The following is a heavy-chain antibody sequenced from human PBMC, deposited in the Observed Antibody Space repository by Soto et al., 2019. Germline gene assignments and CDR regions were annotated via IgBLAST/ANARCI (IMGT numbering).Heavy chain of an antibody. J-gene: IGHJ4*02. CDR2: ISSGGSIT. D-gene: IGHD2-15*01. Sequence: PGGSLRLSCAASGFAFSSYSMNWVRQAPGKGLEWLSYISSGGSITSYADSVKGRFTISRDNSKNTLYLQMNSLRAEDTALYYCAKPRQITSLLLYYIDYSGQGTLVTVST. V-gene: IGHV3-NL1*01. CDR1: GFAFSSYS. CDR3: AKPRQITSLLLYYIDY.